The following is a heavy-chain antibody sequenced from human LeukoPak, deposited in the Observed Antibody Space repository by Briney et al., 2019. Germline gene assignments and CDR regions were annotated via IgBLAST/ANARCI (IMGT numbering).Heavy chain of an antibody. CDR2: IYHSGST. D-gene: IGHD6-19*01. Sequence: SGTLSLTCAVSGGSISSSNWWSWVRQPPGKGLEWIGEIYHSGSTNYNPSLKSRVTISVDKSKNQFSLKLSSVTAADTAVYYCARGYLSGWYQGGENWFDPWGQATLVTVSS. V-gene: IGHV4-4*02. J-gene: IGHJ5*02. CDR1: GGSISSSNW. CDR3: ARGYLSGWYQGGENWFDP.